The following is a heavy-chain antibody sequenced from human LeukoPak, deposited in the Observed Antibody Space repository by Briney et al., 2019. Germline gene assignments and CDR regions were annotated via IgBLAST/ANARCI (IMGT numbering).Heavy chain of an antibody. J-gene: IGHJ4*02. Sequence: SETLSLTCTVSGGSISSGGYYWGWIRQHPGKGLEWIGYIYYSGSTYYNPSLKSRVTISVDTSKNQFSLKLSSVTAADTAVYYCARWAGDGFDYWGQGTLVTVSS. D-gene: IGHD1-26*01. CDR2: IYYSGST. CDR3: ARWAGDGFDY. CDR1: GGSISSGGYY. V-gene: IGHV4-31*03.